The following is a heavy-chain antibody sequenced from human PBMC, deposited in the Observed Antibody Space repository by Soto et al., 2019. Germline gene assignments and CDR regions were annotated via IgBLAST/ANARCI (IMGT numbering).Heavy chain of an antibody. D-gene: IGHD4-17*01. J-gene: IGHJ5*02. V-gene: IGHV1-46*01. CDR1: GYTFTSYY. CDR3: ASSDDYGGKPPLP. Sequence: GASGKVSCKASGYTFTSYYIHWVRQAPGQGLEWMGIINPSGGSTSYAQKFQGRVTMTRDTSTSTVYMELSSLRSEDTAVYYCASSDDYGGKPPLPWGQGTLVTVSS. CDR2: INPSGGST.